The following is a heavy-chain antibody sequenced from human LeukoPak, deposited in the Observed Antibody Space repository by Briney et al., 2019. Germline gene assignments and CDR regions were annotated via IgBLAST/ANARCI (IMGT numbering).Heavy chain of an antibody. CDR1: GGSISSGSYY. J-gene: IGHJ4*02. V-gene: IGHV4-61*02. CDR3: ARERRGYFDW. D-gene: IGHD3-10*01. CDR2: IYTSGST. Sequence: SQTLSLTCTVSGGSISSGSYYWSRIRQPAGKGLEWIGRIYTSGSTNYNPSLKSRVTISVDTSKNQFSLKLSSVTAADTAVYYCARERRGYFDWLGQGTLVTVSS.